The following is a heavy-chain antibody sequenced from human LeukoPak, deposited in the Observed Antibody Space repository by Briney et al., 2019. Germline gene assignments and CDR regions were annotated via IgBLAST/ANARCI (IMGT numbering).Heavy chain of an antibody. CDR2: IKQDGSEK. V-gene: IGHV3-7*01. Sequence: GGSLRLSCAASGFTFSSYSMSWVRQAPGKGLEWVANIKQDGSEKYYVDSVKGRFTISRDNAKNSLYLQMNSLRAEDTAVYYCARDEGSSGPNDYWGQGTLVTVSS. CDR3: ARDEGSSGPNDY. J-gene: IGHJ4*02. CDR1: GFTFSSYS. D-gene: IGHD6-19*01.